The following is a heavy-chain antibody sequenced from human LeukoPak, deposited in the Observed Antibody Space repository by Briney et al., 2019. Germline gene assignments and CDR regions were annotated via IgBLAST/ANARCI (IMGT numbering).Heavy chain of an antibody. CDR3: AKAQGYSSSWYTFSGAFDI. CDR1: GFTFSSYA. V-gene: IGHV3-23*01. Sequence: GGSLRLSCAASGFTFSSYAMSWVRQAPGKGLEWVSAISGSGGGTYYADSVKGRFTISRDNSKNTLYLQMNSLRAEDTAVYYCAKAQGYSSSWYTFSGAFDIWGQGTMVTVSS. J-gene: IGHJ3*02. D-gene: IGHD6-13*01. CDR2: ISGSGGGT.